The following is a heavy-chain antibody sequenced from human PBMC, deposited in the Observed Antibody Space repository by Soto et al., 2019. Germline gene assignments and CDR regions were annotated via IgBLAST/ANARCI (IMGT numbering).Heavy chain of an antibody. V-gene: IGHV1-69*13. D-gene: IGHD3-22*01. Sequence: SVKVSCKASGGTFSSYAISWVRQAPGQGLEWMGGIIPIFGTANYAQKFQGRVTITADESTSTAYMELSSLRSEDTAVYYCASGTSYDSSGPHDAFDIWGQGTMVTVSS. CDR3: ASGTSYDSSGPHDAFDI. J-gene: IGHJ3*02. CDR1: GGTFSSYA. CDR2: IIPIFGTA.